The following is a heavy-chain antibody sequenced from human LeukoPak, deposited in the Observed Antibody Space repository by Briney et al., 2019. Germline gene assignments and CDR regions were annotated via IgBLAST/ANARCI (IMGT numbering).Heavy chain of an antibody. CDR3: AKDGGLWFGELPFDY. CDR2: ISYDGSNK. CDR1: GFTFSSYA. D-gene: IGHD3-10*01. J-gene: IGHJ4*02. Sequence: PGRSLRLSCAASGFTFSSYAMHWVRQAPGKGLEWVAVISYDGSNKYYADSVKGRFTISRDNSKNTLYLQMNSLRAEDTAVYYCAKDGGLWFGELPFDYWGQGTLVTVSS. V-gene: IGHV3-30*04.